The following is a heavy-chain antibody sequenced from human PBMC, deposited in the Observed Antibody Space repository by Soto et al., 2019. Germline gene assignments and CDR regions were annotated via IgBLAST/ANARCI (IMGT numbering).Heavy chain of an antibody. CDR1: GGSISSGGYY. Sequence: PSETLSLTCTVSGGSISSGGYYWSWIRQHPGKGLEWIGYIYYSGSTYYNPSLKSRVTISVDTSKNQFSLKLSSVTAADTAVYYCARGGSYYYDSSGYCYEYFQHWGQGTLVTVSS. V-gene: IGHV4-31*03. CDR3: ARGGSYYYDSSGYCYEYFQH. J-gene: IGHJ1*01. CDR2: IYYSGST. D-gene: IGHD3-22*01.